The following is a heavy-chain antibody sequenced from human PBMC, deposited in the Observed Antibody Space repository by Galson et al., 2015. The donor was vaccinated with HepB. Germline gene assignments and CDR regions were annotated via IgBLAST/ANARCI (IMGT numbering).Heavy chain of an antibody. V-gene: IGHV1-3*01. Sequence: SVKVSCKASGYTFTSYAMHWVRQAPGQRLEWMGWINAGNGNTKYSQKFQGRVTITRDTSASTAYMELSSLRSEDTAVYYCARGGYYYDSSGYPDAFDIWGQGTMVTVSS. J-gene: IGHJ3*02. CDR1: GYTFTSYA. D-gene: IGHD3-22*01. CDR3: ARGGYYYDSSGYPDAFDI. CDR2: INAGNGNT.